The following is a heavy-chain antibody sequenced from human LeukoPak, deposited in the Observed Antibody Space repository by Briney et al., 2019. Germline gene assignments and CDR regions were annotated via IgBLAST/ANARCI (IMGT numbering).Heavy chain of an antibody. CDR1: GFTFDDYT. CDR3: ATNDTMALDY. Sequence: PGGSLRLSCAASGFTFDDYTMHWVRQAPGKGLEWVSLINWNGDTTDYADSVKGRFTISRDNNKNSLYLHMNSLRTEDTALYYCATNDTMALDYWGQGTLVTVSS. J-gene: IGHJ4*02. D-gene: IGHD5-24*01. V-gene: IGHV3-43*01. CDR2: INWNGDTT.